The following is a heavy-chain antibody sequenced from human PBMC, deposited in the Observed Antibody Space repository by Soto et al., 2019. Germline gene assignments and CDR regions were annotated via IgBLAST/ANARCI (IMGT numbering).Heavy chain of an antibody. V-gene: IGHV4-61*01. CDR3: AGVDSSGYFVDY. J-gene: IGHJ4*02. CDR1: GGSLSSGSYY. D-gene: IGHD3-22*01. Sequence: SETLSLTCTVSGGSLSSGSYYWSWIRQPPGKGLEWIGYIYYSGSTNYNPSLKSRVTISVDTSKNQFSLKLSSVTAADTAVYYCAGVDSSGYFVDYWGQGTLVTVSS. CDR2: IYYSGST.